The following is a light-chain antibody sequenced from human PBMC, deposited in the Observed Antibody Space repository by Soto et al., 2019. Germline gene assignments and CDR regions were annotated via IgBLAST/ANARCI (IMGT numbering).Light chain of an antibody. J-gene: IGLJ2*01. CDR1: SSNIGSNT. V-gene: IGLV1-44*01. CDR2: SNN. Sequence: QSVLTQPPSASGTPGQRVTISCSGSSSNIGSNTVNWYQQLPGTAPKLLIYSNNQRPSGVPDRFSGSKSGTSASLAISGLQSEDEADYYCAAGEDSLKGDVVFGGGTKLTVL. CDR3: AAGEDSLKGDVV.